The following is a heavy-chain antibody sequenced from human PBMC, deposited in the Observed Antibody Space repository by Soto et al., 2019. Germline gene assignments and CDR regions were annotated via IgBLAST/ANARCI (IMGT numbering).Heavy chain of an antibody. CDR3: SRHQEGRRMVFYGMDV. V-gene: IGHV3-73*02. J-gene: IGHJ6*02. CDR2: IRSKNNNFAT. CDR1: GFSLSDSD. Sequence: ERQLVESGGGLVQSGESLTLSCAAFGFSLSDSDIHWVRQASGKGLEWVGRIRSKNNNFATSYGEVVRGRFIISRDDSDNTASLQMSRLRSDETAVYYCSRHQEGRRMVFYGMDVWGRGTTVTVSS. D-gene: IGHD2-8*01.